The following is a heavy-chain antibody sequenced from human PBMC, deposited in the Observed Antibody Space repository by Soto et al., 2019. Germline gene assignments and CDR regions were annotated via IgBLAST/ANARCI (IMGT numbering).Heavy chain of an antibody. D-gene: IGHD3-9*01. CDR1: NTSISSSNW. CDR3: VRDEAHYDILTGSSLGRAFDI. Sequence: QVQLQESGPSLVKPSGTLSLTCVITNTSISSSNWWSWVRQAPGKGLEWIGEIYHTGRTNYAPSLKSRFTISIDKSNTRFSLRLSSLTAADTAVYYCVRDEAHYDILTGSSLGRAFDIWGQGTMVTVSS. J-gene: IGHJ3*02. CDR2: IYHTGRT. V-gene: IGHV4-4*02.